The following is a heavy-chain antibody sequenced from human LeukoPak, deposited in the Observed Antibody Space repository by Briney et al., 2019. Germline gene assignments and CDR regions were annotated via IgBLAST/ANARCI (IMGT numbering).Heavy chain of an antibody. CDR3: AKDRLGSTSWYEYYFDY. D-gene: IGHD2-2*01. CDR1: GFTFSSYG. Sequence: GGSLRLSCAASGFTFSSYGMHWVRQAPGKGLEWVAFIRYDGSNKHYADSVKGRFTISRDNSKNTLYLQMNSLRAEDTAVYYCAKDRLGSTSWYEYYFDYWGQGTLVTVSS. CDR2: IRYDGSNK. V-gene: IGHV3-30*02. J-gene: IGHJ4*02.